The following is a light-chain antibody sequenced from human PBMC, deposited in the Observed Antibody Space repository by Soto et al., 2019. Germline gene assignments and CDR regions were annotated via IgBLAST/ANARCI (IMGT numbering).Light chain of an antibody. Sequence: EIVLTQSPATLSLSPGERATLSCRASQSVSTYLAWYQDKPGQAPRLLIFDASNRAPGIPARFSGSGSGTDFTLTISSLEPEDFAVYYCQHRGNWPLTFGQGTRLDIK. CDR1: QSVSTY. CDR2: DAS. J-gene: IGKJ5*01. CDR3: QHRGNWPLT. V-gene: IGKV3-11*01.